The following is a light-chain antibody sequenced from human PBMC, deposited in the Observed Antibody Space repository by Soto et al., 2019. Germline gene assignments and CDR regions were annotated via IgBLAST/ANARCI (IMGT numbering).Light chain of an antibody. V-gene: IGKV3D-20*02. CDR3: QQRSNWLT. CDR1: QSVRSSY. J-gene: IGKJ4*01. CDR2: DAS. Sequence: EIVLTQSPGTLSLSPGERATLSYRASQSVRSSYLAWYQQKPGQAPRLLIYDASNRATGIPARFSGSGSGTDFTLTISSLEPEDFAVYYCQQRSNWLTFGGGTKVDI.